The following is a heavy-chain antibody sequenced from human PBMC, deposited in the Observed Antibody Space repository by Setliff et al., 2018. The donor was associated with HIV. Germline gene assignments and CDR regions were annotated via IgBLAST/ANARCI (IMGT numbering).Heavy chain of an antibody. CDR2: MMTIFSTT. CDR3: ATEGAGGSYQRASALDV. Sequence: SVKVSCKSSAGSFSIFAINWVRQAPGQGLEWMGGMMTIFSTTNYARKFQGRVTFTTDESTGTAYMELSNLRSEDTAVYYCATEGAGGSYQRASALDVWGQGTMVTVSS. CDR1: AGSFSIFA. J-gene: IGHJ3*01. V-gene: IGHV1-69*05. D-gene: IGHD1-26*01.